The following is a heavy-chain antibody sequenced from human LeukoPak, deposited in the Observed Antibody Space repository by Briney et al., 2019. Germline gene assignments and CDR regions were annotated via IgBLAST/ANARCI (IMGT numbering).Heavy chain of an antibody. CDR1: GYTFTGYY. J-gene: IGHJ6*02. Sequence: GASVNVSCKASGYTFTGYYMHWVRQAPGQGLEWMGRINPNSGGTNYAQKFQGRVTMTRDTSISTAYMELSRLRSDDTAAYYCATSTKNYDFWSGYWEYGMDVWGQGTTVTVSS. CDR3: ATSTKNYDFWSGYWEYGMDV. CDR2: INPNSGGT. V-gene: IGHV1-2*06. D-gene: IGHD3-3*01.